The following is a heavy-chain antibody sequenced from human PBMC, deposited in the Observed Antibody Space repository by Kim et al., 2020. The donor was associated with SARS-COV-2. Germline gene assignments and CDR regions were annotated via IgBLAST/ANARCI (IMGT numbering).Heavy chain of an antibody. D-gene: IGHD5-18*01. V-gene: IGHV3-23*01. J-gene: IGHJ4*02. CDR2: ISGSGGST. CDR1: GFTFSTFA. Sequence: GGSLRLSCAVSGFTFSTFAMSWVRQAPGKGPEWVSGISGSGGSTFYADSVKGRYTISRDTSKNTLYLQMSSLRAEDTAVYYCAKSLGGYTYGKFASWGQG. CDR3: AKSLGGYTYGKFAS.